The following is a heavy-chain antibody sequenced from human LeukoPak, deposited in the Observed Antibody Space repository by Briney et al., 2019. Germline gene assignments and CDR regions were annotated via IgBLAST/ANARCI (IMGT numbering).Heavy chain of an antibody. J-gene: IGHJ4*02. CDR2: INTNTGNP. D-gene: IGHD2-2*01. CDR1: GYTFTSYA. V-gene: IGHV7-4-1*02. CDR3: ARDYVPAAIDLRLTLDY. Sequence: GASVKVSCKASGYTFTSYAMNWVRQAPGQGLEWMGWINTNTGNPTYAQGFTGRFVFSLDTSVSTAYLQISSLKAEDTAVYYCARDYVPAAIDLRLTLDYWGQGTLVTVSS.